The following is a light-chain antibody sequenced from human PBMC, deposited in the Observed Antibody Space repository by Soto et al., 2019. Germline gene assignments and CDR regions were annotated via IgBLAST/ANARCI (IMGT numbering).Light chain of an antibody. CDR1: QDITNW. J-gene: IGKJ4*01. V-gene: IGKV1-12*01. Sequence: DIQMTQSPSSVSASVGDSVTITCRASQDITNWLTRYQQKPGKAPKVLISTVSSLQSGVPPRFSGSASGTDFTLTISSLQPEDFATYYCQQSKTFPLTFGGGTKVDIK. CDR3: QQSKTFPLT. CDR2: TVS.